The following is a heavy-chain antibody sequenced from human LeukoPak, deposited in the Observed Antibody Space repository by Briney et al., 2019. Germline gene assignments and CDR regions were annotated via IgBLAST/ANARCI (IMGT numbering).Heavy chain of an antibody. CDR2: INHSGST. Sequence: SSETLSFTCAVYGGSFSGYYWSWIRQPPGKGLEWIGEINHSGSTNYNPSLKSRVTISVDTSKNQFSLKLSSVTAADTAVYYCARRSFPYYDFWSGWYNWFDPWGQGTLVTVSS. CDR1: GGSFSGYY. V-gene: IGHV4-34*01. J-gene: IGHJ5*02. D-gene: IGHD3-3*01. CDR3: ARRSFPYYDFWSGWYNWFDP.